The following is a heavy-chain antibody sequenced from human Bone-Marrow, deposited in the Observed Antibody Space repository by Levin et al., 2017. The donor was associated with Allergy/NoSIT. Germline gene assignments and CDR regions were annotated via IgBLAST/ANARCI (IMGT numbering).Heavy chain of an antibody. D-gene: IGHD4-17*01. V-gene: IGHV1-69*06. Sequence: KISCKASGGTFSSYAISWVRQAPGQGLEWMGGIIPIFGTANYAQKFQGRVTITADKSTSTAYMELSSLRSEDTAVYYCARGTTVTTPFDYWGQGTLVTVSS. CDR1: GGTFSSYA. CDR3: ARGTTVTTPFDY. J-gene: IGHJ4*02. CDR2: IIPIFGTA.